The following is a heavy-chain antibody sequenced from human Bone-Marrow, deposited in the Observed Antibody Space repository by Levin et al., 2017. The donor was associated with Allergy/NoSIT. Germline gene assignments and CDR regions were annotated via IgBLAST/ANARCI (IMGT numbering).Heavy chain of an antibody. Sequence: SCAASGFTFSSYAMSWVRQAPGKGLEWVSAISGSGGSTYYADSVKGRFTISRDNSKNTLYLQMNSLRAEDTAVYYCAKSSTVTSWFDPWGQGTLVTVSS. CDR1: GFTFSSYA. CDR2: ISGSGGST. CDR3: AKSSTVTSWFDP. V-gene: IGHV3-23*01. J-gene: IGHJ5*02. D-gene: IGHD4-17*01.